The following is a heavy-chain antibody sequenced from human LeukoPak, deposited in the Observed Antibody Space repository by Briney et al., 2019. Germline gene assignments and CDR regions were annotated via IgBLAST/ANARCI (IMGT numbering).Heavy chain of an antibody. Sequence: GGSLRLSCAASGFSFSNYAMSWVRQAPGKGLEWVSTISGGGGSTYYADSVMGRFTISRDSSKNALYLQMNSLRAEDTAVYYCARGFDTAGRFADAFDIWGQGTMVTVSS. J-gene: IGHJ3*02. V-gene: IGHV3-23*01. CDR1: GFSFSNYA. CDR3: ARGFDTAGRFADAFDI. D-gene: IGHD3-10*01. CDR2: ISGGGGST.